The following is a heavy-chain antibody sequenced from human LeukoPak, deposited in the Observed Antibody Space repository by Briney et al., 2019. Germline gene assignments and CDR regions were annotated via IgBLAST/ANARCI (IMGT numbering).Heavy chain of an antibody. V-gene: IGHV1-2*02. CDR3: ARGSPSGGSGKTGFDY. CDR2: INPNNGDT. CDR1: GYTFTDYY. D-gene: IGHD1-26*01. Sequence: ASVTVSCTSSGYTFTDYYLHWVRQAPGQGLEWMAWINPNNGDTNHAQKFQGRVTMTRDTSISTVYMELSRLTSDDTAVYFCARGSPSGGSGKTGFDYWGQGTLVTVSS. J-gene: IGHJ4*02.